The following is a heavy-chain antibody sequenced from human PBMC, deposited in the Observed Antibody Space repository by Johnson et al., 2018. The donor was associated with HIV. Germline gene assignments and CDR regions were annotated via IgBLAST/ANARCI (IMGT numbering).Heavy chain of an antibody. CDR1: GFTFSSFG. J-gene: IGHJ3*02. V-gene: IGHV3-30-3*02. D-gene: IGHD5-12*01. CDR3: AKDQHGPLVPTVMRDDAFDI. Sequence: QVQLVESGGGVVQPGRSLRLSCAASGFTFSSFGMHWVRQAPGKGLEWVAVISYDGSDKYYADSVKGRFTISRDISKNTLYLEMNSLRAEDTAVYYCAKDQHGPLVPTVMRDDAFDIWGQGTMVTVSS. CDR2: ISYDGSDK.